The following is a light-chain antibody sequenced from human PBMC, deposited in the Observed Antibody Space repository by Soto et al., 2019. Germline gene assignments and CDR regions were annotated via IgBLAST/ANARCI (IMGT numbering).Light chain of an antibody. Sequence: EIQLIPVLSVSLTSVGDRVTITCRASQGISSYLAWYQQKPGKAPKLLIYAASTLQSRVPSRFSGSGSGTEFTLTISSLQPEDFATYYCQQLNSYPRTFGQGTKVDTK. CDR3: QQLNSYPRT. J-gene: IGKJ1*01. CDR2: AAS. V-gene: IGKV1-9*01. CDR1: QGISSY.